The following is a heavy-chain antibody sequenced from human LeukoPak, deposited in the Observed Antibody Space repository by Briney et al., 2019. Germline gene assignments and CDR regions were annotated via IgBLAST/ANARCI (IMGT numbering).Heavy chain of an antibody. CDR2: LQPDGSDN. D-gene: IGHD3-22*01. V-gene: IGHV3-7*03. Sequence: GRTLSLSCAVSVFTLSRLWMNCVPRFPSHEREGWTDLQPDGSDNYNVDSVKGRFTISRDNDKISLSLQMNSLRAESSAVYFCTVDTDYFEGLGFPRPALNDYWGQGTLVTVSS. J-gene: IGHJ4*02. CDR1: VFTLSRLW. CDR3: TVDTDYFEGLGFPRPALNDY.